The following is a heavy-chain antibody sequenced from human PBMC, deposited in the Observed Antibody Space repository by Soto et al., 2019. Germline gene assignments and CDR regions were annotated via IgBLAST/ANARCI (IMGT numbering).Heavy chain of an antibody. CDR2: IYYSGST. V-gene: IGHV4-30-4*01. CDR1: GGSISSGDYY. Sequence: SETLSLTCTVSGGSISSGDYYWSWIRQPPGKGLEWIGYIYYSGSTYYNPSLKSRVTISVDTSKNQFSLKLSSVTAADTAVYYCATSRGHALEWSFDYWGQGTLVTVSS. D-gene: IGHD3-3*01. CDR3: ATSRGHALEWSFDY. J-gene: IGHJ4*02.